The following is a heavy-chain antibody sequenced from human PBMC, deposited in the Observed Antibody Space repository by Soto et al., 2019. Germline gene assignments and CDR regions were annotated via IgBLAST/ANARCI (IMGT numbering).Heavy chain of an antibody. CDR3: TCYDPLAPGTIDY. Sequence: PGGSLGLSCAASGFTFSDHYMDWVRQAPGKGLEWVGRIRNRANGYTTEYVASVKGRFTISRDDSTSSLYLQMNSLKTEDTAVYYCTCYDPLAPGTIDYRGQHTVVPVSS. D-gene: IGHD6-13*01. V-gene: IGHV3-72*01. CDR2: IRNRANGYTT. J-gene: IGHJ4*01. CDR1: GFTFSDHY.